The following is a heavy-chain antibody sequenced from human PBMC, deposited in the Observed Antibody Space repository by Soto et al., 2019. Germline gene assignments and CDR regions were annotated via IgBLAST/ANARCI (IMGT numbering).Heavy chain of an antibody. CDR2: INPLPTSGST. D-gene: IGHD6-13*01. J-gene: IGHJ4*02. V-gene: IGHV1-46*02. CDR1: GYIFNNYY. CDR3: ARDLAAAAY. Sequence: ASVKVSCKASGYIFNNYYIHWVRQAPGQGLEWMAIINPLPTSGSTNYAQKFQGRVTVTRDTSTSTVYLELSSLRSDDTDVYYCARDLAAAAYWGQGTLVTVSS.